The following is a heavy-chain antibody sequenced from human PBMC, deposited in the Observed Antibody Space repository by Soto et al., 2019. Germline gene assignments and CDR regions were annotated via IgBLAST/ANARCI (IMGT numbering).Heavy chain of an antibody. V-gene: IGHV1-18*01. Sequence: QVQLVQSGAEVKKPGASVKVSCKASGYTFTSYGISWVRQAPGQGLEWMGWISAYNGNTNYAQKLQGRVTMTTDTTTRKVYMKLRRLRSDDTAVYYCARGSGRQIGSDEYSQHWGQGTLVTVSS. CDR2: ISAYNGNT. D-gene: IGHD3-10*01. CDR3: ARGSGRQIGSDEYSQH. J-gene: IGHJ1*01. CDR1: GYTFTSYG.